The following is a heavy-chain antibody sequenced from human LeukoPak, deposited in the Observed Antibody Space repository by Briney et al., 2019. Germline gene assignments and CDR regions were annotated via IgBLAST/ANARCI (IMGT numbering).Heavy chain of an antibody. CDR3: ARDADLGATISGAFDI. Sequence: PGGSLRLSCAASGFTFSRYWMRWVRQAPGKGLEWVVSIKQDGGEKYYVDSVKVRFTVSRDNAKNSVYVQMNRLRVEDTAIYYCARDADLGATISGAFDIWGQGRKVTVSS. J-gene: IGHJ3*02. D-gene: IGHD5-24*01. CDR2: IKQDGGEK. V-gene: IGHV3-7*01. CDR1: GFTFSRYW.